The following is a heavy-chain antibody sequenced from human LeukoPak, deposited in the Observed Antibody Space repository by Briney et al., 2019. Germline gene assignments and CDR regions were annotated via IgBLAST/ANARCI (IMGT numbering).Heavy chain of an antibody. V-gene: IGHV3-21*01. D-gene: IGHD3-10*01. CDR2: ISSSSNYI. CDR1: GFTSSSQS. Sequence: KPGGSLRLSCAASGFTSSSQSMNWVRQAPGKGLEWVSSISSSSNYIYYADSLKGRFTISRDNAKNSLSLQMNSLRAEDTAVYYCAREGLYGSGSYYRAFDVWGQGTMVTVSS. CDR3: AREGLYGSGSYYRAFDV. J-gene: IGHJ3*01.